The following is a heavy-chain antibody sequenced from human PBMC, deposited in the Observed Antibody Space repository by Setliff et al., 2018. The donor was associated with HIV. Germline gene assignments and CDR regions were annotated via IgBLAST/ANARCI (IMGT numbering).Heavy chain of an antibody. Sequence: SVKVSCKASGGTFSSYSINWVRQAPGQGLEWMGRIIPIFGPIYGTANYVEKFEDRVTITADKSTSTAYMELSSLRAEDMAVYYCAKRGGGGNWAYFDSWGQGTLVTVSS. D-gene: IGHD1-1*01. CDR3: AKRGGGGNWAYFDS. CDR2: IIPIFGPIYGTA. J-gene: IGHJ4*02. V-gene: IGHV1-69*06. CDR1: GGTFSSYS.